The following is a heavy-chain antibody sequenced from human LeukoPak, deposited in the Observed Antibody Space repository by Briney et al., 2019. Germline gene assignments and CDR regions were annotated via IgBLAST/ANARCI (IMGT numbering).Heavy chain of an antibody. D-gene: IGHD1-14*01. CDR2: INHSGST. Sequence: SETLSLTCAVYGGSFSGYYWSWIRQPPGKGLEWIGEINHSGSTNYNPSLKSRVTISVDTSKNQFSLKLSSVTAADTAVYYCARGALSGNYVDYWGQGTLVTVSS. CDR3: ARGALSGNYVDY. V-gene: IGHV4-34*01. J-gene: IGHJ4*02. CDR1: GGSFSGYY.